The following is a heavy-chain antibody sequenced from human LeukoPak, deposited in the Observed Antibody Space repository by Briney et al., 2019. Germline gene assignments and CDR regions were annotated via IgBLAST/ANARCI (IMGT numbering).Heavy chain of an antibody. D-gene: IGHD3-9*01. CDR1: GYTFTGYY. CDR2: INPNSGCT. Sequence: GASVKVSCKASGYTFTGYYMHWVRQAPGQGLEWMGWINPNSGCTNYAQKFQGRLTMTRNTSISTAYMELSSLRSEDTAVYYCARRPSKYYDILTGYYRSEFDYWGQGTLVTVSS. V-gene: IGHV1-2*02. CDR3: ARRPSKYYDILTGYYRSEFDY. J-gene: IGHJ4*02.